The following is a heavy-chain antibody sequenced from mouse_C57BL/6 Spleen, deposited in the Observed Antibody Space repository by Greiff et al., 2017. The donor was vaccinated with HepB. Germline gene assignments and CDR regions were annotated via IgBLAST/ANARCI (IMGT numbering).Heavy chain of an antibody. Sequence: EVQLQQSGPGLVKPSQSLSLTCSVTGYSITSGYYWNWIRQFPGNKLEWMGYISYDGSNNYNPSLKNRISITRDTSKNQFFLKLNSVTTEDTATYYCARNYGYHWYFDVWGTGTTVTVSS. V-gene: IGHV3-6*01. CDR3: ARNYGYHWYFDV. CDR2: ISYDGSN. CDR1: GYSITSGYY. J-gene: IGHJ1*03. D-gene: IGHD2-2*01.